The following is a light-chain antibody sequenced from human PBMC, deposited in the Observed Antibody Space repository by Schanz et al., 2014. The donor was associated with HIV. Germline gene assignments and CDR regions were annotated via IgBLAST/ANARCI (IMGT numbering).Light chain of an antibody. CDR2: EVS. J-gene: IGLJ3*02. CDR3: SSYTSSSTRV. CDR1: SSDVGGYNL. Sequence: QSALTQPASVSGSPGQSITISCTGTSSDVGGYNLVSWYQQHPGKAPKLMICEVSKRPSGVPDRFSGSKSGNTASLTISGLQAEDEADYYCSSYTSSSTRVFGGGTKLTVL. V-gene: IGLV2-14*02.